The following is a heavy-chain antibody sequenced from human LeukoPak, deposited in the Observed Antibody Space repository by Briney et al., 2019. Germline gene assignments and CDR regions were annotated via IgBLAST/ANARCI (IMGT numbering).Heavy chain of an antibody. CDR2: ISYDGSNK. CDR1: GFTFSSYA. J-gene: IGHJ4*02. Sequence: GGSLRLSCAASGFTFSSYAMHWVRQAPGKGLEWVAVISYDGSNKYYADSVKGRFTISRDNSKNTLYLQMNSLRAEDTAVYYCARGSSAYYYDSSGTGVWGQGTLVTVSS. D-gene: IGHD3-22*01. V-gene: IGHV3-30*04. CDR3: ARGSSAYYYDSSGTGV.